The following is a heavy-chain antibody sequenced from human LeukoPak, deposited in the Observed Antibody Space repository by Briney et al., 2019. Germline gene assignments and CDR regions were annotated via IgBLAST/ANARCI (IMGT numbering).Heavy chain of an antibody. CDR2: IYPGDSES. J-gene: IGHJ4*02. Sequence: ESLKISCKGSGYSFTNYWIGWVRQMPGKGLEWMGIIYPGDSESRYSPSFQGQVSISADKSITTAYLQWSSLKASDTAMYYCATARAIYDTSGDYAYYFDYWGQGTLVTVSS. CDR1: GYSFTNYW. V-gene: IGHV5-51*01. CDR3: ATARAIYDTSGDYAYYFDY. D-gene: IGHD3-22*01.